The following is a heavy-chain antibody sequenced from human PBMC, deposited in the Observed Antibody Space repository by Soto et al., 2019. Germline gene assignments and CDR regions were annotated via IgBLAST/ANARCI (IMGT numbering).Heavy chain of an antibody. J-gene: IGHJ6*02. D-gene: IGHD1-1*01. Sequence: ASVKVSCKASGYTFTSYGISWVRQAPGQGLEWMGWISAYNGNTNYAQKLQGRVTMTTDTSTSTAYMELRSLRSEDTAVYYCAREGNWNDFLKDGLDVWGQGTTVTVSS. CDR2: ISAYNGNT. CDR1: GYTFTSYG. CDR3: AREGNWNDFLKDGLDV. V-gene: IGHV1-18*01.